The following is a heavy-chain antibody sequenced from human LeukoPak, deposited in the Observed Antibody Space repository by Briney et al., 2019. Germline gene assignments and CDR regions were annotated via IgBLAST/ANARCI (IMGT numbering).Heavy chain of an antibody. D-gene: IGHD1/OR15-1a*01. Sequence: GESLQISCKGSGYRFTMYWIGWVRPMPGKGLEGMAIIYPGDSDTRYSPSFQGQVTISADKSISTAYLQWSSLKASDTAMYYCARSRTSYFYYNMGVWGQGTTVTVSS. CDR1: GYRFTMYW. CDR3: ARSRTSYFYYNMGV. V-gene: IGHV5-51*01. CDR2: IYPGDSDT. J-gene: IGHJ6*02.